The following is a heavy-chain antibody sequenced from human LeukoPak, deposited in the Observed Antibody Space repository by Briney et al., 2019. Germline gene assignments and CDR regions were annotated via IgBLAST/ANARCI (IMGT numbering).Heavy chain of an antibody. CDR1: GFTFSSYS. V-gene: IGHV3-21*01. Sequence: GGSLRLSCAASGFTFSSYSMNWVRQAPGKGLEWVSSISSSSSYIYYADSVKGRFTISRDNAKNSLYLQMNSLRAEDTAVYYCARAGGSTVSHSDYWGQGTLVTVSS. D-gene: IGHD4-17*01. CDR3: ARAGGSTVSHSDY. J-gene: IGHJ4*02. CDR2: ISSSSSYI.